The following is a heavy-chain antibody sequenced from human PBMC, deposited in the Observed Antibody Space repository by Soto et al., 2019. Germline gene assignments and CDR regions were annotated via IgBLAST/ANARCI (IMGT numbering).Heavy chain of an antibody. CDR3: ARSGEQFVVVVQGGDAFDI. CDR2: IWYDGSNK. V-gene: IGHV3-33*01. J-gene: IGHJ3*02. Sequence: GGSLRLSCAASGFTFSSYGMHWVRQAPGKGLEWVAVIWYDGSNKYYADSVKGRFTISRDNSKNTLYLQMNSLRAEDTAVYYCARSGEQFVVVVQGGDAFDIWGQGTMVTVSS. D-gene: IGHD2-15*01. CDR1: GFTFSSYG.